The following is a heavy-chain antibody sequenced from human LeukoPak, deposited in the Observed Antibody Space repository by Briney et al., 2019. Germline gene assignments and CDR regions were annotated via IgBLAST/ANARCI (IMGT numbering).Heavy chain of an antibody. CDR1: GFTVSNNY. J-gene: IGHJ6*03. CDR3: ARSGSVIYYYYMDV. CDR2: IYSGGST. Sequence: PGGSLRLSCAASGFTVSNNYMSWVRQAPGKGLEWVSVIYSGGSTYYADSVKGRFTISRDNSKNTLYLQMNSLRAEDTAVYYCARSGSVIYYYYMDVWGKGTTVTVSS. V-gene: IGHV3-66*02. D-gene: IGHD3-10*01.